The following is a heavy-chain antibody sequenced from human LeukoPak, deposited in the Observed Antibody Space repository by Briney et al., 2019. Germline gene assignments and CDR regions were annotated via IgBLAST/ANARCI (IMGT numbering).Heavy chain of an antibody. CDR2: ISGSGGST. CDR1: GFTFSSYA. D-gene: IGHD2-21*01. V-gene: IGHV3-23*01. CDR3: AREDFGDSIFDY. Sequence: PGGSLRLSCAASGFTFSSYAMSWVRQAPGKGLEWVSTISGSGGSTHYADSVKGRFTISRDNSKSTLYLQMNSLRAEDTAVYYCAREDFGDSIFDYWGQGTLVTVSS. J-gene: IGHJ4*02.